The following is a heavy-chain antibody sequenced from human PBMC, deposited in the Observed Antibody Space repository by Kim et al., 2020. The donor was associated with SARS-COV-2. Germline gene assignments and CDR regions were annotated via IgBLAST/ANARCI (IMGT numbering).Heavy chain of an antibody. CDR2: SDSSGSTI. Sequence: GGSLRLSCAASGFTFSSYEMNWVRQAPGKGLEWVSYSDSSGSTIYYADSVKGRFTISRDNAKNSMYLQMNSLRAEDTAGYYCARGRYRFFDFWGQGTLVT. CDR1: GFTFSSYE. D-gene: IGHD3-16*02. CDR3: ARGRYRFFDF. V-gene: IGHV3-48*03. J-gene: IGHJ4*02.